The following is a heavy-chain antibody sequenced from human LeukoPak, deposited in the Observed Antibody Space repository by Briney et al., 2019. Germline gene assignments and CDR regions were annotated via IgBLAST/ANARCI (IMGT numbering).Heavy chain of an antibody. V-gene: IGHV3-33*01. D-gene: IGHD3-22*01. CDR1: GFTFSSYA. CDR2: IWYDGSNG. Sequence: GGSLRLSCAASGFTFSSYAMHWVRQAPGKGLEWVAVIWYDGSNGNYADSVGGRFTVSRDNPKNTVYLHMNSVRAEDTAVYYCARVAMSDSSGYCDYWGQGTLVTVSS. CDR3: ARVAMSDSSGYCDY. J-gene: IGHJ4*02.